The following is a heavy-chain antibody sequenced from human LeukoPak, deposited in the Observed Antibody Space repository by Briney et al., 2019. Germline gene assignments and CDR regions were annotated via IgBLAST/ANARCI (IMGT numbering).Heavy chain of an antibody. J-gene: IGHJ6*02. CDR3: ARVTSDFYGMDV. D-gene: IGHD3-3*01. CDR2: INHSGST. CDR1: GGSFSGYY. Sequence: PSETLSLTCAVYGGSFSGYYWSWIRQPPGKGLEWIGEINHSGSTNYNPSLKSRVTISVDTSKNQFSLKLSSVTAADTAVYYCARVTSDFYGMDVWGQGTTVTVSS. V-gene: IGHV4-34*01.